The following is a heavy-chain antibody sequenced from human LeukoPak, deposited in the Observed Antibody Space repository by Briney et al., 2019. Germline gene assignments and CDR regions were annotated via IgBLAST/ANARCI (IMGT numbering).Heavy chain of an antibody. J-gene: IGHJ4*02. CDR3: AREGDSGGFYSY. D-gene: IGHD3-22*01. V-gene: IGHV4-59*11. CDR1: GGSISSHY. Sequence: SETLSLTCTVSGGSISSHYWSWIRQPPGKGLEWIGYIYYSGSTNYNPSLKSRVTISVDTSKNQFSLKLSSVTAADTAVYYCAREGDSGGFYSYWGQGTLVTVSS. CDR2: IYYSGST.